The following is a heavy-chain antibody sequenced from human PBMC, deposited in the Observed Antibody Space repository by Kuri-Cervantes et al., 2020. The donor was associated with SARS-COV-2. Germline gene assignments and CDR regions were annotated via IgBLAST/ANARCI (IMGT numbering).Heavy chain of an antibody. V-gene: IGHV4-34*01. J-gene: IGHJ3*02. Sequence: ESLKISCGVYGGSFSNFHWNWVRQPPGKGLEWIGEINYSGTTKYNPSLKSRATISVDTSKNQYSLNLTSVTAADTAVYYCARSTPFRRLVVISQGGAFDIWGQGTMVTVSS. CDR2: INYSGTT. D-gene: IGHD3-22*01. CDR1: GGSFSNFH. CDR3: ARSTPFRRLVVISQGGAFDI.